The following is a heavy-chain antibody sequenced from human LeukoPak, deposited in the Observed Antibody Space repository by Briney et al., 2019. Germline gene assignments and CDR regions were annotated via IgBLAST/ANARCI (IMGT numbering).Heavy chain of an antibody. J-gene: IGHJ6*02. V-gene: IGHV3-13*01. Sequence: GGSLRLSCAASGFTFSTYDMHWVRQATGKGLEWVSAIGTAGDTYYPGSVKDRFTISRENAKNSLCLQMNSLRAGDTAVYYCARDAGYYYYYGMDVWGQGTTVTVSS. CDR2: IGTAGDT. CDR1: GFTFSTYD. CDR3: ARDAGYYYYYGMDV.